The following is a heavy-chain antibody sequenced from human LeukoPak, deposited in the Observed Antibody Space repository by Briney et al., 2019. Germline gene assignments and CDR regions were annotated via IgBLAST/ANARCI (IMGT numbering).Heavy chain of an antibody. CDR2: ISAYNGNT. D-gene: IGHD3-22*01. CDR3: ARDSYYYDSSGYYSRPDAFDI. CDR1: GYTFTSYG. Sequence: GASVKVSCKASGYTFTSYGISWVRQAPGQGLEWMGWISAYNGNTNYAQKLQGRVTMTTDTSTSTAYMELRSLRSDDTAVYYCARDSYYYDSSGYYSRPDAFDIWGQGTMVTVSS. J-gene: IGHJ3*02. V-gene: IGHV1-18*01.